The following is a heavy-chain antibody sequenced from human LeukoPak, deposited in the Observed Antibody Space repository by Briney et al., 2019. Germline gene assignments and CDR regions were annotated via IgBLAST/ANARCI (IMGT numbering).Heavy chain of an antibody. CDR3: AHWSARWLSDGYYFDY. V-gene: IGHV2-5*02. CDR1: GFSLSTSGVG. D-gene: IGHD3-22*01. J-gene: IGHJ4*02. Sequence: GSGPTLVNPTQTLTLTCTFSGFSLSTSGVGVGWIRRPPGKALEWLALIYWDDVKRYSPSLKSRLTITKDTSKNQVVLTMTNMDPVDTATYYCAHWSARWLSDGYYFDYWGQGTLVTVSS. CDR2: IYWDDVK.